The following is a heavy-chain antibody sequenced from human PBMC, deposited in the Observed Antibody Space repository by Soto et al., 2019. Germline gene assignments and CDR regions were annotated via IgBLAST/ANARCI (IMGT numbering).Heavy chain of an antibody. D-gene: IGHD5-12*01. CDR2: IIPIFGTA. CDR3: ARVKVEMATNFWFDP. CDR1: GGTFRSYA. V-gene: IGHV1-69*13. J-gene: IGHJ5*02. Sequence: SVKVSYKASGGTFRSYAISWVRQAPGQGLEWMGGIIPIFGTANYAQKFQGRVTITADESTSTAYMQLSSLRTENTAVYYGARVKVEMATNFWFDPWGQGTLVTVSS.